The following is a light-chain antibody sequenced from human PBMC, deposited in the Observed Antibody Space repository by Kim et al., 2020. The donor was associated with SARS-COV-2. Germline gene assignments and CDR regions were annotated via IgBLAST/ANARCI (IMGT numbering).Light chain of an antibody. Sequence: DIQVTQSPSTLSASVGDRVTITCRASQSISSWLVWYQQKPGKAPKLLIYKASTLESGVPSRFSGSGSGTEFTLTINSLQPDDFATYYCQQYAIYLTFGQGTKVDIK. J-gene: IGKJ1*01. CDR1: QSISSW. V-gene: IGKV1-5*03. CDR2: KAS. CDR3: QQYAIYLT.